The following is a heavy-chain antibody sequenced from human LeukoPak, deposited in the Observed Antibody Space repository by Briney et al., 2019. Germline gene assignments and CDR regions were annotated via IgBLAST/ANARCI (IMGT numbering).Heavy chain of an antibody. CDR3: ARGGGGYAAED. CDR1: GGSISGSY. D-gene: IGHD5-12*01. J-gene: IGHJ4*02. V-gene: IGHV4-59*01. Sequence: PSETLSLTCTVSGGSISGSYWSWIRQPPGKGLEWIGYIHYSGSTNYNPSLKSRVTISVDTSKNQFSLKLNSVTAADTAVYYCARGGGGYAAEDRGQGTLVTVSS. CDR2: IHYSGST.